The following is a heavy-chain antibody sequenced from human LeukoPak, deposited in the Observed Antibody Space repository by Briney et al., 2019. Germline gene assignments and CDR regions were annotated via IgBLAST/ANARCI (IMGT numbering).Heavy chain of an antibody. CDR1: GGTFSSYA. CDR3: ARGGCTNGVCYTVYGMDV. V-gene: IGHV1-69*13. CDR2: IIPIFGTA. J-gene: IGHJ6*02. Sequence: SVKVSCTASGGTFSSYAISWVRQAPGQGLEWMGGIIPIFGTANYAQKFQGRVTITADESTSTAYMELSSLRSEDTAVYYCARGGCTNGVCYTVYGMDVWGQGTTVTVSS. D-gene: IGHD2-8*01.